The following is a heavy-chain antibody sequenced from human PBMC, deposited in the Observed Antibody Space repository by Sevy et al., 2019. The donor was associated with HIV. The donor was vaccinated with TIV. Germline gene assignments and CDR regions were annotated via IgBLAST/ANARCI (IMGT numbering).Heavy chain of an antibody. CDR2: IYYSGST. CDR3: ARLSPYYDFWSGHTPAKNWFDP. Sequence: SETLSLTCTVSGGSISSSSYYWGWIRQPPGKGLEWIGSIYYSGSTYYNPSLKSRVTISVDTSKNQFSLKLSSVTAADTAVYYCARLSPYYDFWSGHTPAKNWFDPWGQGTLVTVSS. V-gene: IGHV4-39*01. J-gene: IGHJ5*02. CDR1: GGSISSSSYY. D-gene: IGHD3-3*01.